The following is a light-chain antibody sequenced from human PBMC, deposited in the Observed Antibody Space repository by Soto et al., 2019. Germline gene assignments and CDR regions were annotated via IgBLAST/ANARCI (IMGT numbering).Light chain of an antibody. CDR1: SSNIGATYD. Sequence: QPVLTQPPSVSGAPGQRVTISCTGSSSNIGATYDVQWYQQLPGTAPKLLIYGNSNRPSGVPDRFSGSKSGTSASLAITGLQADDEADYYCQSDDSSLSAHYVFGSGTKLTVL. CDR2: GNS. V-gene: IGLV1-40*01. CDR3: QSDDSSLSAHYV. J-gene: IGLJ1*01.